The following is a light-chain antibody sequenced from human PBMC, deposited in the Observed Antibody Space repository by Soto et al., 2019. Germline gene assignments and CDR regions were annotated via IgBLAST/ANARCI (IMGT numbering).Light chain of an antibody. J-gene: IGKJ2*01. CDR2: KAF. Sequence: DLQMTQSPSTLSASVGDRVTITCRASQSITSWLAWYQQKPWKAPKLLIYKAFSLESGLPSRFRGSGSGTEFTLTISSLQPADFATYYCQQYNNYSCNFGQGTKLEIK. CDR3: QQYNNYSCN. V-gene: IGKV1-5*03. CDR1: QSITSW.